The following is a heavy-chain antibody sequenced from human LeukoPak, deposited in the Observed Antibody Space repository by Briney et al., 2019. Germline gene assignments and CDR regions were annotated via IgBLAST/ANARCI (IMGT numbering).Heavy chain of an antibody. CDR1: GFIVSSNY. J-gene: IGHJ4*02. CDR3: AKDGGVGATDY. V-gene: IGHV3-23*01. Sequence: GGSLRLSCAASGFIVSSNYLSWVRQAPGKGLEWVSAISGSGGSTYYADSVKGRFTISRDNSKNTLYLQMNSLRAEDTAVYYCAKDGGVGATDYWGQGTLVTVSS. CDR2: ISGSGGST. D-gene: IGHD1-26*01.